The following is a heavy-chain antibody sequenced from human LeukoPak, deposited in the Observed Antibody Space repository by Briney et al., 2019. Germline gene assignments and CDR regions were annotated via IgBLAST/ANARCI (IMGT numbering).Heavy chain of an antibody. D-gene: IGHD3-10*01. V-gene: IGHV3-23*01. Sequence: GGSLRLSCAASGFTFSSYAMSWVRQAPWKGLEWVSAISGSGGSTYYADSVKGRFTISRDNSKNTLYLQMNSLRAEDTAVYYCAKDGVSYSLVRGGYYFDYWGQGTLVTVSS. CDR3: AKDGVSYSLVRGGYYFDY. CDR1: GFTFSSYA. J-gene: IGHJ4*02. CDR2: ISGSGGST.